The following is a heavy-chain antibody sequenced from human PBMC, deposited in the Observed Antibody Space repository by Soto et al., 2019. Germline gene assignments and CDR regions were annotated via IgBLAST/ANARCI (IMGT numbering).Heavy chain of an antibody. Sequence: SETLSLTCAVSGDSIIGIYHWAWIRQSPGRGLEWIASIYHTGTTYYTPSLESRVTISVDTSKNQFSLRLSSVTAADTAVYYCAREGCSSTSCYPPYYYYCMDVWGQGTTVTVSS. CDR3: AREGCSSTSCYPPYYYYCMDV. D-gene: IGHD2-2*01. V-gene: IGHV4-38-2*02. CDR2: IYHTGTT. CDR1: GDSIIGIYH. J-gene: IGHJ6*02.